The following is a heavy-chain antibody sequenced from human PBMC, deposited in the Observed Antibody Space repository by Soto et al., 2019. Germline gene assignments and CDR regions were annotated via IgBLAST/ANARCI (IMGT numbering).Heavy chain of an antibody. V-gene: IGHV4-34*01. J-gene: IGHJ4*02. CDR3: ARYKITGLFDY. Sequence: QVQLQQWGAGLLKPSETLSLTCAVYGGSFSGYYWTWIRQPPGTGLEWIGEINHRGSTNYNPSLTSPVTISVDTSKTQFSRKLTSVPAADSAVYYCARYKITGLFDYWGQGTLVTVSS. CDR1: GGSFSGYY. D-gene: IGHD2-8*02. CDR2: INHRGST.